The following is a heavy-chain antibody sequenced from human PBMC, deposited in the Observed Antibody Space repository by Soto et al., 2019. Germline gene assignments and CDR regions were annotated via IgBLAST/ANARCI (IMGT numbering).Heavy chain of an antibody. D-gene: IGHD3-22*01. CDR1: GGSISSSSYY. V-gene: IGHV4-39*02. J-gene: IGHJ3*02. CDR2: IYYTGST. Sequence: PSETLSLTCTLSGGSISSSSYYWGWIRQPPGKGLEWIGSIYYTGSTYYSPSPKCRVTISVDSSKNQFSLKLSSVTAAATAVYHCVRVYYYDCSGYFRPADAFDIWGQGTRVTVSS. CDR3: VRVYYYDCSGYFRPADAFDI.